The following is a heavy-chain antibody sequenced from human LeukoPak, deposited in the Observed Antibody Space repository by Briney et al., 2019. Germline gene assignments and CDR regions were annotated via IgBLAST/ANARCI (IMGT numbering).Heavy chain of an antibody. J-gene: IGHJ4*02. V-gene: IGHV4-34*01. CDR1: GGSFSGYY. CDR3: ARTLSRWDPFDY. D-gene: IGHD1-26*01. Sequence: PSETPSLTCVVYGGSFSGYYWGWIRPPPGKGLEWIGSIYHSGSTNYNPSLKSRVTISVDTSKNQFSLKLSSVTAADTAVYYCARTLSRWDPFDYWGQGTLVTVSS. CDR2: IYHSGST.